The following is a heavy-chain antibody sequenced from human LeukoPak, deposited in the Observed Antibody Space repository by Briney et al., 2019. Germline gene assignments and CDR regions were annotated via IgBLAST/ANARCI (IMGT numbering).Heavy chain of an antibody. CDR2: IRSSSSTI. J-gene: IGHJ3*02. V-gene: IGHV3-48*04. Sequence: GGSLRLSCVASGSTFSSYSMNWVRQAPGKGLEWVSYIRSSSSTIYYADSVKGRFTISRDNAKNSLYLQMNSLRAEDTAVYYCARGIAYCGGDCSYAFDIWGQGTMVTVSS. D-gene: IGHD2-21*02. CDR3: ARGIAYCGGDCSYAFDI. CDR1: GSTFSSYS.